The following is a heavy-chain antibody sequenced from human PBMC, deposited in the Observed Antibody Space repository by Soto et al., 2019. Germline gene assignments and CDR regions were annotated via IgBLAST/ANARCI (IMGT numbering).Heavy chain of an antibody. V-gene: IGHV3-23*01. Sequence: EVQLLESGGGLVQPGGSLRLSCAASGFTFSSYAMSWVRQAPGKGLEWVSAISGSGGSTYYADSVKGRFTISRDNSKNTLYLQMNSLRAEDTAVYYCAKDRGGVGYSYGLSPRNWFDPWGQGTLVTVSS. D-gene: IGHD5-18*01. CDR1: GFTFSSYA. CDR3: AKDRGGVGYSYGLSPRNWFDP. J-gene: IGHJ5*02. CDR2: ISGSGGST.